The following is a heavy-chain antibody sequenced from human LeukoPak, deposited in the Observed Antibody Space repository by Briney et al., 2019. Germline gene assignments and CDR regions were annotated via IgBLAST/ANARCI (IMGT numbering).Heavy chain of an antibody. V-gene: IGHV1-24*01. CDR2: FDPEDGET. D-gene: IGHD6-13*01. Sequence: ASVKVSCKVSGYTLHELSMHWVRQAPGKGLEWMGGFDPEDGETIYAQKFQGRVTMTEDTTTDTAYMELSSLRSEDTAVYYCATDQGRGAAAGLFDYWGQGTLVTVSS. CDR1: GYTLHELS. J-gene: IGHJ4*02. CDR3: ATDQGRGAAAGLFDY.